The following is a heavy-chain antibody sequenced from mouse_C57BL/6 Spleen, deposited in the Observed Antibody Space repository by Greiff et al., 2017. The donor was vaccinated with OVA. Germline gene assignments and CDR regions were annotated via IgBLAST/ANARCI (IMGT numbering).Heavy chain of an antibody. Sequence: QVQLQQPGAELLKPGASVKLSCKASGYTFTSYWMHWVKQRPGQGLEWIGMIHPNSGSTNYNEKFKSKATLTVDKSSSTAYMQLSSRTSEDSAVYYCARGGLRFLDYWGQGTTLTVSS. D-gene: IGHD2-4*01. J-gene: IGHJ2*01. V-gene: IGHV1-64*01. CDR3: ARGGLRFLDY. CDR1: GYTFTSYW. CDR2: IHPNSGST.